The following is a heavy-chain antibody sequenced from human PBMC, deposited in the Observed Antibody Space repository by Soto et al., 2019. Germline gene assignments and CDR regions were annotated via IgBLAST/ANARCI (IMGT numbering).Heavy chain of an antibody. D-gene: IGHD4-4*01. J-gene: IGHJ6*02. Sequence: HPGGSLRLSCAASGFTPTNAWMNWIRQAPGKGLEWVAVISYDGSNKYYADSVKGRFTISRDNSKNTLYLQMNSLRAEDTAVYYCARDDYSNSRTDYGMDVWGQGTTVTVSS. CDR2: ISYDGSNK. CDR1: GFTPTNAW. V-gene: IGHV3-30-3*01. CDR3: ARDDYSNSRTDYGMDV.